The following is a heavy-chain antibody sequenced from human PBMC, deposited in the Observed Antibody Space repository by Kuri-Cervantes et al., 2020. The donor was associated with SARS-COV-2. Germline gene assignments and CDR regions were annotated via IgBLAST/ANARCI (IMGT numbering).Heavy chain of an antibody. D-gene: IGHD5-18*01. CDR3: ARNPARSSRGYSYGYFDY. V-gene: IGHV3-30*02. CDR2: IRYDGSNK. J-gene: IGHJ4*02. CDR1: GFTFSSYG. Sequence: GESLKISWAASGFTFSSYGVHWVRQAPGKGLEWVAFIRYDGSNKYYADSVKGRFTISRDNSKNTLYLQMNSLRAEDTAVYYCARNPARSSRGYSYGYFDYWGQGTLVTVSS.